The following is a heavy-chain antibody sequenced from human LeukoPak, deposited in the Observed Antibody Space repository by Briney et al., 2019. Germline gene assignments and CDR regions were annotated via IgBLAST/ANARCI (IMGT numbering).Heavy chain of an antibody. D-gene: IGHD3-9*01. CDR2: ISGRSADI. V-gene: IGHV3-21*01. CDR3: ARNTYYDILTGSDPDAFDI. Sequence: GGSLRLSCAASGFTFSSYAMNWVRQAPGKGLEWVSSISGRSADIYYADSVKGRFTISRDNAKNSLYLQMNSLRAEDTAVYYCARNTYYDILTGSDPDAFDIWGQGTMVTVSS. CDR1: GFTFSSYA. J-gene: IGHJ3*02.